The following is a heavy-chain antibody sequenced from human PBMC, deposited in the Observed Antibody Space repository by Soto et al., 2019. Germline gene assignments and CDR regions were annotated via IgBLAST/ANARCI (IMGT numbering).Heavy chain of an antibody. V-gene: IGHV1-2*02. J-gene: IGHJ4*02. CDR2: IFPGSGGT. Sequence: PEQGLEWLGWIFPGSGGTNYAQKFQGRVTMTRDTSINTAYMELSRLTSDDTGVYYCAREWQRGTDYWGQGALITVSS. D-gene: IGHD6-25*01. CDR3: AREWQRGTDY.